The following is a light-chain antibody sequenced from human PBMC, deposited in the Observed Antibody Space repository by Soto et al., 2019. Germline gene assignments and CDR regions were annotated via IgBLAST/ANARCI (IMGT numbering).Light chain of an antibody. CDR1: QSVSSSD. J-gene: IGKJ4*01. CDR2: GAS. Sequence: EIVLTQSPGTLSLSPGERAALSCRASQSVSSSDLAWYQQKPGQAPRLLIYGASSRATGIPDRFSGSGSGTDFTLTISRLEPEDFAVYYCQQYGSSPQGRAFGGGTKVEIK. CDR3: QQYGSSPQGRA. V-gene: IGKV3-20*01.